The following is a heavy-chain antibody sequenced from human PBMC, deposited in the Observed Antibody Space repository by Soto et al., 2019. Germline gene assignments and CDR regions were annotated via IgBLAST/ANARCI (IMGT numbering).Heavy chain of an antibody. V-gene: IGHV1-69*12. D-gene: IGHD3-3*02. CDR1: GGTFSTSA. J-gene: IGHJ6*02. CDR2: IMPVFATP. Sequence: QVQLVQSGAEVKKPGSSVKVSCKASGGTFSTSAISWVRQAPGQGLEWVGGIMPVFATPDYAQKLQGRVTIIADESTTTAYLELTSMGTDDTAVYYCARDKDRQQLGGNYYYILDVWGQGTAIIVSS. CDR3: ARDKDRQQLGGNYYYILDV.